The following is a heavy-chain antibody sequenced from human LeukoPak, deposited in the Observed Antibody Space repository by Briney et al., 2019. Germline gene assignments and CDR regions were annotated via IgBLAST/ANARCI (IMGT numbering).Heavy chain of an antibody. Sequence: SETLSLTCTVSGGSISSYYWSWIRQPPGKGLEWIGYIYYSGNTNYNPSLKSRVTISVDPSQNQFSLKLSSVTAADTAVYYCASSGDPYSYYYDSSGYLPWGQGTLVTVSS. CDR1: GGSISSYY. D-gene: IGHD3-22*01. CDR3: ASSGDPYSYYYDSSGYLP. J-gene: IGHJ5*02. CDR2: IYYSGNT. V-gene: IGHV4-59*01.